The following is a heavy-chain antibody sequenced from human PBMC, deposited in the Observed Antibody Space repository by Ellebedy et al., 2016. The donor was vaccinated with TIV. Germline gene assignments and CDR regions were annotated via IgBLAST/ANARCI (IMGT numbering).Heavy chain of an antibody. CDR1: GYTFTSYA. CDR2: INTGNGNT. Sequence: ASVKVSCKASGYTFTSYAMHWVRQAPGQRLEWMGWINTGNGNTKYSQKFQGRVTITRDTSASTAYMELSSLTSEDTAVYYCARYSSGWYHYGMDVWGQGTTVTVSS. CDR3: ARYSSGWYHYGMDV. D-gene: IGHD6-19*01. V-gene: IGHV1-3*04. J-gene: IGHJ6*02.